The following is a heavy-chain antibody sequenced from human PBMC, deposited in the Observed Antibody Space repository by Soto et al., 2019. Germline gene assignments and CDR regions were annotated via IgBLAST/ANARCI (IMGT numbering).Heavy chain of an antibody. V-gene: IGHV4-31*03. Sequence: SETLSLTCTVSGGSISSGGYYWSWIRQHPGKGLEWIGYIYYSGSTYYNPSLKSRVTISVDTSKNQFSLKLSSVTAADTVVYYCAGFGEMATITGWYFQHWGQGTLVTVSS. J-gene: IGHJ1*01. CDR1: GGSISSGGYY. CDR3: AGFGEMATITGWYFQH. CDR2: IYYSGST. D-gene: IGHD5-12*01.